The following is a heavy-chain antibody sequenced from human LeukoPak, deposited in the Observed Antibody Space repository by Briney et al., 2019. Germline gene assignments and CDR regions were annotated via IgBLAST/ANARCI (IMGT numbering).Heavy chain of an antibody. CDR1: GLTFSSYG. Sequence: GGSLRLSCAASGLTFSSYGMHWVRQAPGKGLEWVAVISYDGSNKYYADSVKGRFTISRDNSKNTLYLQMNSLRPEDTAVYYCARDWGVDSWGQGTLVTVSS. J-gene: IGHJ4*02. D-gene: IGHD3-10*01. CDR3: ARDWGVDS. V-gene: IGHV3-30*03. CDR2: ISYDGSNK.